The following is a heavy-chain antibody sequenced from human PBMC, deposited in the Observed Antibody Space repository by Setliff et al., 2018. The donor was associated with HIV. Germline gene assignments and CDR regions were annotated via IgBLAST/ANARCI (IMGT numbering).Heavy chain of an antibody. CDR3: ARDQLIAVAGLNWFDP. V-gene: IGHV1-2*02. J-gene: IGHJ5*02. CDR1: GFTLTFYY. D-gene: IGHD6-19*01. CDR2: IKPNDGAS. Sequence: ASVKVSCKASGFTLTFYYMHWVRQAPGQGLEWMGMIKPNDGASTHAQKFQGRVTMTRDTSISTAYMELSRLRSDDTAVYYCARDQLIAVAGLNWFDPWGQGTLVTVSS.